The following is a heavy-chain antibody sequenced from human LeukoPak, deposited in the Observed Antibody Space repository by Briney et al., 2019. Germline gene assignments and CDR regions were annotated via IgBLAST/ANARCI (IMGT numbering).Heavy chain of an antibody. D-gene: IGHD1-26*01. CDR1: GYTFTSFD. CDR3: ARDFGEMGEWELVRYYYYYMDV. CDR2: MNPNSVNT. Sequence: GASVKVSCKASGYTFTSFDINWVRQATGQGLEWMGWMNPNSVNTGYAQKFQGRVTITRNTSINTAYMELTSLRSEDTAVYYCARDFGEMGEWELVRYYYYYMDVWGKGTTVTVSS. V-gene: IGHV1-8*03. J-gene: IGHJ6*03.